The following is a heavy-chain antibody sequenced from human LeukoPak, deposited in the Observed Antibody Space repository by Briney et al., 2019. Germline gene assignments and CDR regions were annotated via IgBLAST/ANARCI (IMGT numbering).Heavy chain of an antibody. CDR1: GFTVSSNY. J-gene: IGHJ4*02. V-gene: IGHV3-66*01. D-gene: IGHD2-2*01. CDR2: IYSGGST. Sequence: GGSLRLSCAASGFTVSSNYMSWVRQAPGKGLEWVSVIYSGGSTYYADSVKGRFTISRDNSKNTLYLQMNSLRAEDTAVYYCARAPGYCSSTSCSRNYFDYWGQGTLVTVSS. CDR3: ARAPGYCSSTSCSRNYFDY.